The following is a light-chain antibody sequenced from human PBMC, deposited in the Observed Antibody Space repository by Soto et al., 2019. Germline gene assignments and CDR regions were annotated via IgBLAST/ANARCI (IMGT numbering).Light chain of an antibody. Sequence: EIVWTQSPCTLSCSPGETATLSWRASQHIIRTFAWYPPTPGQAPRLLIFGASTRATGIPARCSGSGAGTDFTLTISRLEPEDGAVYYCQHYGSSGTCGQGTKG. CDR2: GAS. CDR1: QHIIRTF. V-gene: IGKV3-20*01. J-gene: IGKJ1*01. CDR3: QHYGSSGT.